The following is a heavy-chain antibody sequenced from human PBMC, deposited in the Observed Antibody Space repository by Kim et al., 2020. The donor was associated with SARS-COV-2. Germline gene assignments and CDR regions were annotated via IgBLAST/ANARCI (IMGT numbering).Heavy chain of an antibody. CDR3: ARDLRFGYGYQAFDY. D-gene: IGHD5-18*01. CDR2: IYYSGST. J-gene: IGHJ4*01. CDR1: GGSISSSSYY. V-gene: IGHV4-39*07. Sequence: SETLSLTCTVSGGSISSSSYYWGWIRQPPGKGLEWIGSIYYSGSTYYNPSLKSRVTISVDTSKNQFSLKLSSVTAADTAVYYCARDLRFGYGYQAFDYWG.